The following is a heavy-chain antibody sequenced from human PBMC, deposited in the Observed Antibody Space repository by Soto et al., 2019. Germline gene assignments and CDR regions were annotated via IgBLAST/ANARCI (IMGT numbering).Heavy chain of an antibody. Sequence: GSLRLSCAAPGFTFSSYAMSWVRQAPGKGLEWVSAISGSGGSTYYADSVKGRFTISRDNSKNTLYLQMNSLRAEDTAVYYCAKSTIVVVPAANDYWGQGTLVTVSS. V-gene: IGHV3-23*01. CDR3: AKSTIVVVPAANDY. J-gene: IGHJ4*02. D-gene: IGHD2-2*01. CDR2: ISGSGGST. CDR1: GFTFSSYA.